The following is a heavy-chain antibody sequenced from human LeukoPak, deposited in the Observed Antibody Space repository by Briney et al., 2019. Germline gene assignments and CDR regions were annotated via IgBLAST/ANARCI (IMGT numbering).Heavy chain of an antibody. CDR1: GYTFTSYD. CDR3: ASRSSGWYDGAFDI. Sequence: ASVKVSCKASGYTFTSYDINWVRQATGQGLEWMGWMNPNSGNTGYAQKFQGRVTMTRNTSISTAYMELSSLRSEDTAVYYCASRSSGWYDGAFDIWGQGTMATVSS. J-gene: IGHJ3*02. D-gene: IGHD6-19*01. V-gene: IGHV1-8*01. CDR2: MNPNSGNT.